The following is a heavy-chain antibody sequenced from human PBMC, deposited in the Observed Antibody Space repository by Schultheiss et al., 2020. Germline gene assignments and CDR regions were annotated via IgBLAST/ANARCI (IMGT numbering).Heavy chain of an antibody. J-gene: IGHJ5*02. Sequence: SCTVSGGSISSGGYYWSWIRQHPGKGLEWIGYIYYSGSTYYNPSLKSRVTISVDTSKNQFSLKLSSVTAADTAVYYCARVWNDNWFDPWGQGTLVNVSS. D-gene: IGHD1-1*01. CDR1: GGSISSGGYY. CDR3: ARVWNDNWFDP. CDR2: IYYSGST. V-gene: IGHV4-31*03.